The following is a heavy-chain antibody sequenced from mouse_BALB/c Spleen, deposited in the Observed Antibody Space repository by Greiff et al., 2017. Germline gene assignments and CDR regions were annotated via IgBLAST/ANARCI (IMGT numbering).Heavy chain of an antibody. Sequence: QVQLQQSGAELVKPGASVKLSCKASGYTFTSYDINWVRQRPEQGLEWIEWIFPGDGSTKYNEKFKGKATLTTDKSSSTAYMQLSRLTSEDSAVYFCARSSYYGSSYPFAYWGQGTLVTVSA. CDR1: GYTFTSYD. D-gene: IGHD1-1*01. J-gene: IGHJ3*01. V-gene: IGHV1S56*01. CDR2: IFPGDGST. CDR3: ARSSYYGSSYPFAY.